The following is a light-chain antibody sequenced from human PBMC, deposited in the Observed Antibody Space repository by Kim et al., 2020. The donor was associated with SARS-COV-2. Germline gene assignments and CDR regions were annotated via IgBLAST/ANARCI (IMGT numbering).Light chain of an antibody. Sequence: QSALTQPASMSGSPGQSITISCTGTSSDIGDYNYVSWYQQHPGKAPKLMIYDVSKRPSGVSDRFSGSKSGNTASLTISGLQAEDEADYYCSSYTRSSALVFGGGTQLTVL. V-gene: IGLV2-14*01. CDR3: SSYTRSSALV. CDR1: SSDIGDYNY. J-gene: IGLJ2*01. CDR2: DVS.